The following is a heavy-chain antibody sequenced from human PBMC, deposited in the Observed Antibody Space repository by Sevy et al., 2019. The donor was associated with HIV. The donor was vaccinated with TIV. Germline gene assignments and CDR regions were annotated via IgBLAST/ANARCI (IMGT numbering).Heavy chain of an antibody. V-gene: IGHV3-23*01. CDR3: VREGCTQPHDY. Sequence: GGFLRLSCTASGFTFSVYTMTWVRQAPGKGLERVSTICFGGGTIHYADSVMGRFTISRDNSKNTLYLQMNSLGVDDTAVDYCVREGCTQPHDYWGQGTLVTVSS. J-gene: IGHJ4*02. CDR1: GFTFSVYT. CDR2: ICFGGGTI. D-gene: IGHD2-8*01.